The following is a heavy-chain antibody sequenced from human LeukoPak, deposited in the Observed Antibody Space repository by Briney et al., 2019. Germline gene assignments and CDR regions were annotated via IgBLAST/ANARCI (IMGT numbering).Heavy chain of an antibody. Sequence: QSGGSLRLSCAASGFTFSSYAMSWVRQAPGKGLEWVSGLSGSGGNTYYADSVKGRFTISRDNPKNTLYLQMNSLRAEDTAVYYCATEKGDSPDYWGQGTLVTVSS. CDR2: LSGSGGNT. CDR3: ATEKGDSPDY. D-gene: IGHD2-21*01. CDR1: GFTFSSYA. V-gene: IGHV3-23*01. J-gene: IGHJ4*02.